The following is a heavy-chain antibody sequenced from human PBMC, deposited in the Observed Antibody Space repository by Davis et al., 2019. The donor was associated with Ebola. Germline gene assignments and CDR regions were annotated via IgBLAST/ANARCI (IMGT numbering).Heavy chain of an antibody. CDR2: IYPSGIT. V-gene: IGHV4-30-2*01. CDR3: ARDYDSRGYSTPFGY. Sequence: SETLSLTCAVSGGSISSAAYSWTWIRQPPGKGLEWLGYIYPSGITYYNSSLESRVSISIDNSNNQFSLRLTSVTAADTAVYYCARDYDSRGYSTPFGYWGQGILVTVSS. J-gene: IGHJ4*02. CDR1: GGSISSAAYS. D-gene: IGHD3-22*01.